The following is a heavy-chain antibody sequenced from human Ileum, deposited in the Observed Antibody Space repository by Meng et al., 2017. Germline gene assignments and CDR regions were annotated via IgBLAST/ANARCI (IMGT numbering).Heavy chain of an antibody. V-gene: IGHV4-4*02. Sequence: QVQCQGAGPGLVRPSGTLSPPCAVSSGSISSNTYWSWVRQPPGKGLEWIGQISHSGSAYYNPSLKSRVTMSVDKSKSQFSLMLTSVTAADTAIYYCARHGGYSQDFWGQGTLVTVSS. CDR2: ISHSGSA. J-gene: IGHJ4*02. CDR1: SGSISSNTY. D-gene: IGHD4-23*01. CDR3: ARHGGYSQDF.